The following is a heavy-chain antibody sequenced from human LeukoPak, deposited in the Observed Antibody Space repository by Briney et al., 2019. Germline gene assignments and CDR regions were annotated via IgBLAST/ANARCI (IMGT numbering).Heavy chain of an antibody. CDR2: ISAYNGNT. V-gene: IGHV1-18*01. J-gene: IGHJ6*03. Sequence: WASVKVSCKASGYTFTSYGISWVRQAPGQGLEWMGWISAYNGNTNYAQKLQGRVTMTTDTSTSTAYMELRSLRSDDTAVCYCARVRGYSGYDWGGGYYYYYMDVWGKGTTVTISS. CDR1: GYTFTSYG. D-gene: IGHD5-12*01. CDR3: ARVRGYSGYDWGGGYYYYYMDV.